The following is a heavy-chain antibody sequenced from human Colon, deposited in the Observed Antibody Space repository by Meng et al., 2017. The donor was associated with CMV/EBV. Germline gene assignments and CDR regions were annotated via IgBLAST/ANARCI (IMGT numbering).Heavy chain of an antibody. J-gene: IGHJ5*02. Sequence: SETLSLTCAVYGGSFSGYYWSWIRQPPGKGLEWIGEINHSGSTNYNLSLKSRVTISVDTSKNQFSLKLSSVTAADTAVYYCARMRARTDWFDPWGQGTQVTVSS. CDR3: ARMRARTDWFDP. CDR2: INHSGST. V-gene: IGHV4-34*01. D-gene: IGHD5-12*01. CDR1: GGSFSGYY.